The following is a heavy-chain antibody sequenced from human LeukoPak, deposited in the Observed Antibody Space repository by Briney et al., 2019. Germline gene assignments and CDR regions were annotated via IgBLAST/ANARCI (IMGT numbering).Heavy chain of an antibody. CDR2: IWYDGSNK. J-gene: IGHJ4*02. Sequence: GRSLRLSCAASGFTFSSYGMHWVRQAPGKGLEWVAVIWYDGSNKYYADSVKGRSTNSRDNSKNTLYLQMNSLRAEDTAVYYCAKGSRIAVAGNFDYWGQGTLVTVSS. CDR1: GFTFSSYG. CDR3: AKGSRIAVAGNFDY. V-gene: IGHV3-33*06. D-gene: IGHD6-19*01.